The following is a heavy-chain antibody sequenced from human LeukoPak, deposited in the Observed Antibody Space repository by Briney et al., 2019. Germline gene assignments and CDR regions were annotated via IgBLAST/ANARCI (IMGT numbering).Heavy chain of an antibody. CDR1: GGSFSGYY. V-gene: IGHV4-34*01. Sequence: PSETLSLTCAVYGGSFSGYYWSWIRQPPGKGLVWIGEINHSGSTNYNPSLKSRVTISVDTSKNQFSLKLSSVTAADTAVYYCARDRFSLFDPWGQGTLVTVSS. J-gene: IGHJ5*02. CDR2: INHSGST. CDR3: ARDRFSLFDP.